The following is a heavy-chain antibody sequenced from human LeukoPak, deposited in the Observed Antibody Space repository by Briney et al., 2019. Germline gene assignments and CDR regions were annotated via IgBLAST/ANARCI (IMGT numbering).Heavy chain of an antibody. J-gene: IGHJ4*02. V-gene: IGHV3-48*03. CDR3: ARVGRSTVGGY. D-gene: IGHD4-23*01. CDR1: GFTFSNYE. Sequence: GGSLRLSCAASGFTFSNYEMSWVRQAPGKGLEWVSYISRSGSSIYYADSVKGRFAISRDNAKNSLYLQMNTLRAEDTAVYYCARVGRSTVGGYWGQGTLVTVSS. CDR2: ISRSGSSI.